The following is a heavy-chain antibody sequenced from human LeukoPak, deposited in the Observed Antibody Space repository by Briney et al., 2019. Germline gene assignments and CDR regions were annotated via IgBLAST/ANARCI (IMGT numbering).Heavy chain of an antibody. Sequence: PSETLSLTCIVSGGSISSHYWNWIRQPPGKGLEWIGYVYHRGSTNSNPSLKSRVTISIDTSKSQFSLKLSSVTAADTAVYYCAXXXXYTSSSERANWFDPWGQGTLVTVSS. CDR3: AXXXXYTSSSERANWFDP. V-gene: IGHV4-59*08. D-gene: IGHD6-6*01. CDR1: GGSISSHY. CDR2: VYHRGST. J-gene: IGHJ5*02.